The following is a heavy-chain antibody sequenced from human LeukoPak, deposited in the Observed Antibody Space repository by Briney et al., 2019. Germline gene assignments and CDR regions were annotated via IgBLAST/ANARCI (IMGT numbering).Heavy chain of an antibody. J-gene: IGHJ4*02. D-gene: IGHD2-15*01. CDR1: GFTFSTFG. Sequence: GGSLRLSCAASGFTFSTFGMNWVRQAPGKGLEWVSSMSYSGGSTYYADSVKGRFTISRDNAKSTLYLQMNSLRAEDTAVYYCSAALYSGGWHYFDYWGQGILVTVPS. V-gene: IGHV3-21*01. CDR3: SAALYSGGWHYFDY. CDR2: MSYSGGST.